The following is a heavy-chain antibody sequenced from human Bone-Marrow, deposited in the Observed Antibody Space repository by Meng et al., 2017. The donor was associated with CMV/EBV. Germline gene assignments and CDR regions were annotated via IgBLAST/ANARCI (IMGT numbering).Heavy chain of an antibody. D-gene: IGHD1-20*01. CDR3: TTEGLYNWNEGAFDY. CDR2: IKSKTDGGTT. Sequence: GESLKISCAASGFTFSNAWMSWVRQAPGKGLEWVGRIKSKTDGGTTDYAAPVKGRFTISRDDSKNTLYLQMNSLKTEDTAVYYCTTEGLYNWNEGAFDYWGQETLVTVSS. CDR1: GFTFSNAW. V-gene: IGHV3-15*01. J-gene: IGHJ4*02.